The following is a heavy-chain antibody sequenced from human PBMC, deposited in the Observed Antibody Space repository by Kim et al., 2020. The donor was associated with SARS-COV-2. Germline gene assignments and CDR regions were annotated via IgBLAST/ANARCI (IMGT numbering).Heavy chain of an antibody. D-gene: IGHD1-1*01. CDR3: VRHAATWTDAFDV. J-gene: IGHJ3*01. Sequence: YNPSLKSRVTVSIDTSKNQVSLILSSVTAADTALYYCVRHAATWTDAFDVWGQGTMVTVS. V-gene: IGHV4-59*08.